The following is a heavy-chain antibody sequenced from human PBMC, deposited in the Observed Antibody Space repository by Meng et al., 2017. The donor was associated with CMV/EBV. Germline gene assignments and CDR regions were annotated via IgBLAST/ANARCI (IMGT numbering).Heavy chain of an antibody. CDR1: GFTVSSNY. CDR3: ARGIWFGEPGGMDV. J-gene: IGHJ6*02. V-gene: IGHV3-48*04. Sequence: GESLKISCAASGFTVSSNYMSWVRQAPGKGLEWVSYISSSSSTIYYADSVKGRFTISRDNAKNSLYLQMNSLRSDDTAVYYCARGIWFGEPGGMDVWGQGTTVTVSS. D-gene: IGHD3-10*01. CDR2: ISSSSSTI.